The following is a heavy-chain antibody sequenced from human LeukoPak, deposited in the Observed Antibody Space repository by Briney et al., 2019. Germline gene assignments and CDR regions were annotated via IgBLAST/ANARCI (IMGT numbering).Heavy chain of an antibody. D-gene: IGHD3-3*01. CDR2: IYHSGST. CDR3: AREEDYDFWSGRIAGSFDY. Sequence: ASETLSLACAVSGYSISSGYYWGWIRQPPGKGLEWIGSIYHSGSTNYNPSLKSRVTISVDTSKNQFSLKLSSVTAADTAVYYCAREEDYDFWSGRIAGSFDYWGQGTLVTVSS. V-gene: IGHV4-38-2*02. CDR1: GYSISSGYY. J-gene: IGHJ4*02.